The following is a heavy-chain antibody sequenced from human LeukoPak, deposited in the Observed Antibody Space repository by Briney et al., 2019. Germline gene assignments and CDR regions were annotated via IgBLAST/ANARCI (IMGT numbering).Heavy chain of an antibody. Sequence: SETLSLTCTVSGGSISSYYWSWIRQPPGKGLEWIGYIYYSGSTNYNPSLKSRVTISVDTSKNQFSLKLSSVTAADTAVYYCAHRTGYSGYGMDVWGQGTTVTVSS. J-gene: IGHJ6*02. CDR3: AHRTGYSGYGMDV. V-gene: IGHV4-59*08. CDR2: IYYSGST. D-gene: IGHD5-12*01. CDR1: GGSISSYY.